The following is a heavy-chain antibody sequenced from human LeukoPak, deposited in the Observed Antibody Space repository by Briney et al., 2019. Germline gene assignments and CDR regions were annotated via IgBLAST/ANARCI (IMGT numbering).Heavy chain of an antibody. V-gene: IGHV4-34*01. CDR3: ARGVSLSFDY. Sequence: PSETLSLTCAVYGGSFSGYYWSWIRQPPGKGLEWIGEINHSGSTNYNPSLKSRVTMSVDTSKNQFSLKLSSVTAADTAVYYCARGVSLSFDYWGQGTLVTVSS. CDR1: GGSFSGYY. CDR2: INHSGST. J-gene: IGHJ4*02.